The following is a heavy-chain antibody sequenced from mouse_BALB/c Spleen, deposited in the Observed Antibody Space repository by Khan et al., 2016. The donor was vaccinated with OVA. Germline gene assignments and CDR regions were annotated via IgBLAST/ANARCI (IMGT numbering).Heavy chain of an antibody. J-gene: IGHJ3*01. CDR3: ARRKFIITTVEDPWFAY. CDR2: IHPSDSET. Sequence: QVQLQQPGAELVRPGASVKLSCKASGYSFTSYWMNWVKQRPGQGLEWIGMIHPSDSETRLNQKFKDKASLTLDKSSSTAYMQLISPTSEDSAVYYCARRKFIITTVEDPWFAYWGQGTLVTVSA. V-gene: IGHV1-61*01. D-gene: IGHD1-2*01. CDR1: GYSFTSYW.